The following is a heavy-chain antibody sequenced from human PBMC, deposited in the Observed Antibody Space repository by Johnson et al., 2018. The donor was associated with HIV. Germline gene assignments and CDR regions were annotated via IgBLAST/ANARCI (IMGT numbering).Heavy chain of an antibody. Sequence: VQLVESGGGLVQPGGSLRLSCEASGFTFSTFVMNWVRQAPGKGLEWVSGLSGSGVTTYYAASVKGRFTISRDNAKNTLYLQMNSLRAEDTAVYYCARDWVIGDAFDIWGQGTMVTVSS. J-gene: IGHJ3*02. D-gene: IGHD2-21*01. CDR2: LSGSGVTT. CDR3: ARDWVIGDAFDI. CDR1: GFTFSTFV. V-gene: IGHV3-23*04.